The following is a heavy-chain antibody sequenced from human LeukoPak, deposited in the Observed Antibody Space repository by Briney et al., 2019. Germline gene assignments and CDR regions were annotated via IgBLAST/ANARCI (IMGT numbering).Heavy chain of an antibody. J-gene: IGHJ4*02. CDR1: GFTFSTYA. V-gene: IGHV3-23*01. D-gene: IGHD3-22*01. CDR2: ISASGP. CDR3: AKDTYYDSSGPLDY. Sequence: GGSLRLSCAASGFTFSTYAMSWVRQAPGKGLEWVSTISASGPYYADAVRGRFTISRDNSRNTLSLQMNSLRAEDTAVYYCAKDTYYDSSGPLDYWGQGTLVTVSS.